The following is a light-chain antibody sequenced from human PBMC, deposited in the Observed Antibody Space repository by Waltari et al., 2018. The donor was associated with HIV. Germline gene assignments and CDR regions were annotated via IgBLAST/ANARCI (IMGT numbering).Light chain of an antibody. CDR1: NIV. V-gene: IGLV3-21*02. CDR3: QVWDSSTNHVV. J-gene: IGLJ2*01. Sequence: SSVLTQPPSVSVAPGQTASITCGGTNIVHWYQLKPGQAPVLVIYDDSDRPSGIPERFSGSNSGNTATLTISRVEAGDEADYYCQVWDSSTNHVVFGGGTKLTVL. CDR2: DDS.